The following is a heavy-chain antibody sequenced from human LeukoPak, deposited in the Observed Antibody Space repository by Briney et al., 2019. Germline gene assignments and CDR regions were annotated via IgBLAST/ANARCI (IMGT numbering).Heavy chain of an antibody. J-gene: IGHJ4*02. V-gene: IGHV4-61*02. CDR2: IYTSGST. CDR3: ARLPSGYYYDSSGYQS. Sequence: SETLSLTCTVSGGSISSGSYYWSWIRQPAGKGLEWIGRIYTSGSTNYNPSLKSRVTISVDTSKNQFSLKLSSVTAADTAVYYCARLPSGYYYDSSGYQSWGQGTLVTVSS. CDR1: GGSISSGSYY. D-gene: IGHD3-22*01.